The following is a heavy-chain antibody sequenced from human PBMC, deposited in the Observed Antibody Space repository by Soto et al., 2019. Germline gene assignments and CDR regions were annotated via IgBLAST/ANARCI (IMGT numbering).Heavy chain of an antibody. Sequence: QVQLVQSGAEVKKPGSSVKVSCKASGGTFSSYAISWVRQAPGQGLEWMGGIIPIFGTANYAQKFQGRVTITADESTSTAYMELSSLRSEDTAVYYCARSPQYCGGDCYSSWYFDLWGRGTLVTVSS. J-gene: IGHJ2*01. D-gene: IGHD2-21*02. CDR1: GGTFSSYA. CDR2: IIPIFGTA. CDR3: ARSPQYCGGDCYSSWYFDL. V-gene: IGHV1-69*01.